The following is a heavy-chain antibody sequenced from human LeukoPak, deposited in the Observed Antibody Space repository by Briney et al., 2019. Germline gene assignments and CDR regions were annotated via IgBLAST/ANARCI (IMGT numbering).Heavy chain of an antibody. CDR1: GTSISAGYS. D-gene: IGHD1-26*01. Sequence: LSLTCTVSGTSISAGYSWSWVRQAPGKGLEWVSYISSSGRTMYYADSVKGRFTVSRDNAKNSLYLQMNSLRAEDTAIYYCARDNYSGSRYFDHWGQGTLVTVSS. CDR3: ARDNYSGSRYFDH. CDR2: ISSSGRTM. J-gene: IGHJ4*02. V-gene: IGHV3-11*04.